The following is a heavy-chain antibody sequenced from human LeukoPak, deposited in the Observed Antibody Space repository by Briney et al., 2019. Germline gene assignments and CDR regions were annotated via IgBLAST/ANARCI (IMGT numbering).Heavy chain of an antibody. J-gene: IGHJ4*02. CDR3: ARNYYDSSGSRFDY. Sequence: GGSLRLSCAASGFTFSRYSMNWVRQAPGKGLEWLPYISSSSSTIYYADSVKGRFTISRDNAKNSLYLQINSLRADDTAVYYCARNYYDSSGSRFDYWGQGTLVTVSS. CDR1: GFTFSRYS. V-gene: IGHV3-48*04. D-gene: IGHD3-22*01. CDR2: ISSSSSTI.